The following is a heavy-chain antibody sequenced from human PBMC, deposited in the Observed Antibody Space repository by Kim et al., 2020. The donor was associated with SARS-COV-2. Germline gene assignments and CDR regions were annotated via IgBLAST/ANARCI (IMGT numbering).Heavy chain of an antibody. V-gene: IGHV4-39*01. CDR3: ARHHPIYSGYDYYYYGMDV. J-gene: IGHJ6*02. D-gene: IGHD5-12*01. CDR1: GGSISSSSYY. Sequence: SETLSLTCTVSGGSISSSSYYWGWIRQPPGKGLEWIGSIYYSGSTYYNPSLKSRVTISVDTSKNQFSLKLSSVTAADTAVYYCARHHPIYSGYDYYYYGMDVWGQGTTVTVSS. CDR2: IYYSGST.